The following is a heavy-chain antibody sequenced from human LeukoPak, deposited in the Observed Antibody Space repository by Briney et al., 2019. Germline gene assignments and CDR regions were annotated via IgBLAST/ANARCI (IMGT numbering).Heavy chain of an antibody. J-gene: IGHJ6*02. D-gene: IGHD3-3*01. CDR2: IKQDGSEK. V-gene: IGHV3-7*01. CDR3: ARDSDDFWSGYWDYYYYTMDV. Sequence: GGSLGLSCAASGFTFSNYWMSWVRQAPGKGLEWVANIKQDGSEKNYVDSVKGRFTISRDNAKNSVYLQMNSLRAEDTAVYYCARDSDDFWSGYWDYYYYTMDVWGQGTTVTVSS. CDR1: GFTFSNYW.